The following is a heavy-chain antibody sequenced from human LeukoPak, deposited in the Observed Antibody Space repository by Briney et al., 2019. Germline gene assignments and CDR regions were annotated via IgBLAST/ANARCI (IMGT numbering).Heavy chain of an antibody. Sequence: GGSLRLSCAASGFTFSSYWMSWLRQAPGKGLEWVANIKQDGSEKYYVDSVKGRFTISRDNAKNSLYLQMNSLRAEDTAVYYCARDPSSSSAFLDYWGQGTLVTVSS. CDR1: GFTFSSYW. D-gene: IGHD6-6*01. CDR2: IKQDGSEK. V-gene: IGHV3-7*01. J-gene: IGHJ4*02. CDR3: ARDPSSSSAFLDY.